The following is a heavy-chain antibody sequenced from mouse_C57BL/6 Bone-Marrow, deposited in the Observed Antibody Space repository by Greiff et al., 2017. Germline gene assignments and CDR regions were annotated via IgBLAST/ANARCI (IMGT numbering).Heavy chain of an antibody. J-gene: IGHJ4*01. CDR2: ISSGGDYL. Sequence: EVKLMESGEGLVKPGGSLKLSCAASGFTFSSYAMSWVRQTPEKRLAWVAYISSGGDYLYYAATVKGRFTISRDKARNTLYLQMSSLKSEDTAMYYCTRDLYYAMDYWGQGTSVTVSS. V-gene: IGHV5-9-1*02. CDR1: GFTFSSYA. CDR3: TRDLYYAMDY.